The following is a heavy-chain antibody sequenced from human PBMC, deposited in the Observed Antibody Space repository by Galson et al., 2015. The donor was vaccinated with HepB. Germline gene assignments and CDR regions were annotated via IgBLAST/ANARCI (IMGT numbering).Heavy chain of an antibody. J-gene: IGHJ3*02. D-gene: IGHD6-19*01. CDR3: AREGIAVAGSRDAFDI. Sequence: SVKVSCKASGGTFSSYAISWVRQAPGQGLEWMGGIIPIFGTANYAQRFQGRVTITADESTSTAYLELSSLRFEDTAVYYCAREGIAVAGSRDAFDIWGQGTMVTVPS. CDR1: GGTFSSYA. V-gene: IGHV1-69*13. CDR2: IIPIFGTA.